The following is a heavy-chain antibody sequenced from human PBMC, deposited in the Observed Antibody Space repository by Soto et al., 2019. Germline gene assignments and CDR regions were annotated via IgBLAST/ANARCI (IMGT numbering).Heavy chain of an antibody. D-gene: IGHD5-12*01. CDR2: ITSNSGSI. CDR3: AKDLGDGYNTGLDC. J-gene: IGHJ4*02. V-gene: IGHV3-9*01. CDR1: GFTFDNYA. Sequence: EVQLLESGGGLVQPGRSLRLSCAASGFTFDNYAMHWLRQAPGKGLEWVSTITSNSGSIGYADSVKGRFTISRDNAKNSLYLQMNSLRAEDTALYYCAKDLGDGYNTGLDCWGQGSLVTVSS.